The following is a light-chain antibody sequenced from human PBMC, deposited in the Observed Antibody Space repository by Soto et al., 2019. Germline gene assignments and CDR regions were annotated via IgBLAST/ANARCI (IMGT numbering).Light chain of an antibody. CDR3: RQYRASPPT. CDR1: QTISSW. J-gene: IGKJ1*01. Sequence: STPADSVVGRASSRGRASQTISSWLAWYQQKPGKAPKLLIYKASTLKSGVPSRVSRSGSATAVTLTIRSLQPAGSAVYYCRQYRASPPTFRQGTQVDIK. CDR2: KAS. V-gene: IGKV1-5*03.